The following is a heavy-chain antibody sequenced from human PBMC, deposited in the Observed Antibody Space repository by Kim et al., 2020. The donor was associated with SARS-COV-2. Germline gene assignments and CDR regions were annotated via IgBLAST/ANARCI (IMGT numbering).Heavy chain of an antibody. V-gene: IGHV1-69*04. D-gene: IGHD3-3*01. J-gene: IGHJ4*02. Sequence: NYAQKFQGRVTITADKSTSTAYMELSSLRSEDTAVYYCARGIWSGYYADYWGQGTLVTVSS. CDR3: ARGIWSGYYADY.